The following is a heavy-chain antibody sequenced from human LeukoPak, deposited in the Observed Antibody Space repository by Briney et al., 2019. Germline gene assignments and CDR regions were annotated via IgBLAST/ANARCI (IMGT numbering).Heavy chain of an antibody. Sequence: GGSLRLSCAASGFTFSSYAMSWVRQAPGKGLEWVSAISGSGGSTYYADSVKGRFTISRDNSKNTLYLQMNSLRAEDTAVYYCAKFAVLLWFGELSPGDYWGQGTLVTVSS. CDR3: AKFAVLLWFGELSPGDY. CDR1: GFTFSSYA. J-gene: IGHJ4*02. D-gene: IGHD3-10*01. V-gene: IGHV3-23*01. CDR2: ISGSGGST.